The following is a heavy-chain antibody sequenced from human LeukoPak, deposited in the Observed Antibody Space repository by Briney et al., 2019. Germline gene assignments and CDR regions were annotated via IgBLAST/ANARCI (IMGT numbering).Heavy chain of an antibody. J-gene: IGHJ4*02. CDR1: GGSISSSTYY. CDR3: VRQFDY. Sequence: SETLSLTCTVSGGSISSSTYYWVWIRQSPGKGLEWIGNFYSSGSTYYNPSLKSRVTISVDTSKNQFSLNLTSVTAADTAVYYCVRQFDYCGQGTLVTVPS. CDR2: FYSSGST. V-gene: IGHV4-39*01.